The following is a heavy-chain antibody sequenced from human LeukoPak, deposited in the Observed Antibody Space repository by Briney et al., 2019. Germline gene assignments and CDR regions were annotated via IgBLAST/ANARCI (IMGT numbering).Heavy chain of an antibody. Sequence: GGSLRLSCVASGFTFSSAWMHWVRQAPGKGLEWVANIRQDGSEKYYVDSVKRRFTISRDNAKNSLYLQMNSLRAEDTAVYYCSFFDSRLVGVNENCWGQGTLVTVSS. CDR1: GFTFSSAW. CDR2: IRQDGSEK. V-gene: IGHV3-7*01. CDR3: SFFDSRLVGVNENC. D-gene: IGHD4-23*01. J-gene: IGHJ4*02.